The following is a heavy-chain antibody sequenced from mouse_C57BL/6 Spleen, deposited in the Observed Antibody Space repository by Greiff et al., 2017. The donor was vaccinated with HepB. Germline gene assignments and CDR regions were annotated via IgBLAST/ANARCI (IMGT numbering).Heavy chain of an antibody. V-gene: IGHV3-6*01. J-gene: IGHJ4*01. CDR1: GYSITSGYY. CDR2: ISYDGSN. Sequence: VQLKQSGPGLVKPSQSLSLTCSVTGYSITSGYYWNWIRQFPGNKLEWMGYISYDGSNNYNPSLKNRISITRDTSKNQFFLKLNSVTTEDTATYCCATAKVSYYYAMDYWGQGTSVTVSS. CDR3: ATAKVSYYYAMDY.